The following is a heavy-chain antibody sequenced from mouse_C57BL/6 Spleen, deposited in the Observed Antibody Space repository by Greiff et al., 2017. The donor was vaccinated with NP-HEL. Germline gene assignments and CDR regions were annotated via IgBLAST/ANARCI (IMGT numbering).Heavy chain of an antibody. J-gene: IGHJ3*01. Sequence: EVKLMESGGGLVKPGGSLKLSCAASGFTFSSYAMSWVRQTPEKRLEWVATISDGGSYTYYPDNVKGRFTISRDNAKNNLYLQMSHLKSEDTAMYDCARDQGNPFAYWGQGTLVTVSA. D-gene: IGHD2-1*01. CDR1: GFTFSSYA. CDR3: ARDQGNPFAY. CDR2: ISDGGSYT. V-gene: IGHV5-4*01.